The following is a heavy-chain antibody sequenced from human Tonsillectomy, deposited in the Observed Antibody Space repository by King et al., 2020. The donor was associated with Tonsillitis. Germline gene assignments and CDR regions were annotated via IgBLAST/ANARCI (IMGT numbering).Heavy chain of an antibody. V-gene: IGHV4-4*07. CDR2: VFTSGST. Sequence: MQLQESGPGQVEPSETLSLTCTVSGGSISSSYWSWIRQPAGKGLEWIGRVFTSGSTNYNPSLNSRVPMSVAMSKNQFSLTLSSVTADATAGYYCARVAALNMCTYLYHAMDVWGQGTTVTVSS. CDR1: GGSISSSY. J-gene: IGHJ6*02. D-gene: IGHD2/OR15-2a*01. CDR3: ARVAALNMCTYLYHAMDV.